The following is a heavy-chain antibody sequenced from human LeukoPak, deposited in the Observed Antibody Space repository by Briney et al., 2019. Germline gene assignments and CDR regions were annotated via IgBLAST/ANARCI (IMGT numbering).Heavy chain of an antibody. D-gene: IGHD2-2*01. CDR3: AGIVVVPASANWFDP. CDR1: GGSISSYY. Sequence: SETLSLTCTVSGGSISSYYRSWIRQPPGKGLEWIGYIYYSGSTNYNPSLKSRVTISVDTSKNQFSLKLSSVTAADTAVYYCAGIVVVPASANWFDPWGQGTLVTVSS. J-gene: IGHJ5*02. CDR2: IYYSGST. V-gene: IGHV4-59*01.